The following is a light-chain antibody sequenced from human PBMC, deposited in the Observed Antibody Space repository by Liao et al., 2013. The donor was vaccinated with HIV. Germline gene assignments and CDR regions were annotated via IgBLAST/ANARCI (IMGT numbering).Light chain of an antibody. CDR2: QDS. J-gene: IGLJ1*01. CDR1: KLGDKY. V-gene: IGLV3-1*01. CDR3: QAWDSSSVSYV. Sequence: SYELTQPPSVSVSPGQTASITCSGDKLGDKYACWYQQKPGQSPVLVIYQDSKRPSGIPERFSGSYSGNTATLTISGTQGIDEADYYCQAWDSSSVSYVFGTGTKVTVL.